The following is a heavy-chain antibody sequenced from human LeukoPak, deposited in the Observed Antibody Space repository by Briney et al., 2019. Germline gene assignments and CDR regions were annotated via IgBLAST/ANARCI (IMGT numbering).Heavy chain of an antibody. CDR3: ARDSSGWYGHPKNEDY. CDR1: GFTFSSYW. D-gene: IGHD6-19*01. CDR2: IKQDGSEK. V-gene: IGHV3-7*01. Sequence: GGSLRLSCAASGFTFSSYWMSWVRQAPGKGLEWVANIKQDGSEKYYVDSVKGRFTISRDNAKNSLNLQMNSLRAEDTAVYYCARDSSGWYGHPKNEDYWGQGTLVTVSS. J-gene: IGHJ4*02.